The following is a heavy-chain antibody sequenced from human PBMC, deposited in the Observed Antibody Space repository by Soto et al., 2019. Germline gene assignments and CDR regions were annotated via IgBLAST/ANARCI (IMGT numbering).Heavy chain of an antibody. CDR2: ISFDGSNK. CDR1: GFTFSSYA. D-gene: IGHD2-8*01. J-gene: IGHJ4*02. V-gene: IGHV3-30-3*01. CDR3: ARDPPQDIVIMVYATYFDY. Sequence: PVGSLRLSCAASGFTFSSYAMHWVRQAPGKGLEWVAVISFDGSNKYYADSVKGRFTISRDNSKNTLYLQMNSLRAEDTAVYYCARDPPQDIVIMVYATYFDYWGQGTLVTVSS.